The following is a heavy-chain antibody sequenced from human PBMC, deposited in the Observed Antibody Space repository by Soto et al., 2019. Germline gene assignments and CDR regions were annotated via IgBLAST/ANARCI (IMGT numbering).Heavy chain of an antibody. D-gene: IGHD5-18*01. Sequence: QGQLQQWGAGLLKPSETLSLTCAVYGGSFSGYYWSWIRQPPGKGLEWIGEINHSGSTNYNPSLKSRVTISVDTSKNQFSLKLSSVTAADTAVYYCARGEVDTAMVGFDYWGQGTLVTVSS. V-gene: IGHV4-34*01. CDR2: INHSGST. J-gene: IGHJ4*02. CDR3: ARGEVDTAMVGFDY. CDR1: GGSFSGYY.